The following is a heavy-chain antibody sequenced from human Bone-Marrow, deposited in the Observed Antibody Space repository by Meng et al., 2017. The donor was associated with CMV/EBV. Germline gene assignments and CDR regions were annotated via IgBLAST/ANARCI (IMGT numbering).Heavy chain of an antibody. D-gene: IGHD4-17*01. CDR2: INPNSGGT. V-gene: IGHV1-2*02. CDR1: GYTFTGYY. CDR3: ARGHKRSGTTVTTPDY. J-gene: IGHJ4*02. Sequence: ASVKVSCKASGYTFTGYYMHWVRQAPGQGLEWMGWINPNSGGTNYAQKFQGRVTMTRDTSISTAYMELSRLRSDDTAVYYCARGHKRSGTTVTTPDYCGEGTLATSSS.